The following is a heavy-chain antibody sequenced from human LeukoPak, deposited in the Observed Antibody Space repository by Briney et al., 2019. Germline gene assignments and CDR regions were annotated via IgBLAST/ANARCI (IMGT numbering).Heavy chain of an antibody. D-gene: IGHD1-14*01. J-gene: IGHJ4*02. Sequence: PGGSLRLSCAASGFSFSTYYVNWVRQAPGKGLEWVACISSGSTYIFHADSVKGRFTISRDNAKNSLYLQMNSLRDEDTAVYYCARDRGNPTIPYYFDYWGQGTLVTVSS. CDR1: GFSFSTYY. V-gene: IGHV3-21*01. CDR2: ISSGSTYI. CDR3: ARDRGNPTIPYYFDY.